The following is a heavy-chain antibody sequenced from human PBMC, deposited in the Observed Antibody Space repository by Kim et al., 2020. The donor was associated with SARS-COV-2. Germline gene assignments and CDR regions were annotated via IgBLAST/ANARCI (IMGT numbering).Heavy chain of an antibody. CDR2: IRSKANSYAT. D-gene: IGHD1-26*01. J-gene: IGHJ3*02. CDR3: TRPGATAAFDI. Sequence: GGSLRLSCAASGFTFNGSAMHWVRQASGKGLEWVGRIRSKANSYATAYAASVKGRFTISRDDSKNTAYLQMNSLKTEDTAVYYCTRPGATAAFDIWGQGTMVTVSS. V-gene: IGHV3-73*01. CDR1: GFTFNGSA.